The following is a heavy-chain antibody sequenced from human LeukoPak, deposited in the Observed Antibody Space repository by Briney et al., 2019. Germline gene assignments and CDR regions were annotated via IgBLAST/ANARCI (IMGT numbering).Heavy chain of an antibody. CDR3: ARHLAYCGGDCYSDFDY. V-gene: IGHV4-39*01. D-gene: IGHD2-21*02. J-gene: IGHJ4*02. CDR1: GGSISSSSYY. Sequence: PSETLSLTCTVSGGSISSSSYYWGWIGQPPGKGLEWLGSTYYSGSTYYNPSLKSRVTISVDTSKNQFSLKLSSVTAADTAVYYCARHLAYCGGDCYSDFDYWGQGTLVTVSS. CDR2: TYYSGST.